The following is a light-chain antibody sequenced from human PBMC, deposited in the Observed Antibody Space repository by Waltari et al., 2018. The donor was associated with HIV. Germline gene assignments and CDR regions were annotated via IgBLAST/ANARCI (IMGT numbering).Light chain of an antibody. CDR1: QSLLYGSNNKNY. Sequence: DVVMTQSPDSLTVSVGERATLNRQSSQSLLYGSNNKNYLAWYQQRPGHRPKLLIYWASTRQSGVPDRFSSSGSGTDFSLTISSLQAEDVAVYYCQQYYLVPYTFGQGTKLEIK. CDR3: QQYYLVPYT. V-gene: IGKV4-1*01. J-gene: IGKJ2*01. CDR2: WAS.